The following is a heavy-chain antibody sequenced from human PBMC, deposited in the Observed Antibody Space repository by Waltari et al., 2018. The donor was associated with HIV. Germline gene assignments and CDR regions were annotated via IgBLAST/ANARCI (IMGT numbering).Heavy chain of an antibody. CDR2: INHSGST. CDR1: GGSFSGYY. V-gene: IGHV4-34*01. D-gene: IGHD4-17*01. J-gene: IGHJ4*02. CDR3: ARAPPVYGDSYFDY. Sequence: QVQLQQSGAGLLKPAETLSITCPVHGGSFSGYYWSCIRQPPGKGLAWSGEINHSGSTNYNPSPKSRVTISVDTSKNQFSLKLSSVTAADTAIYYCARAPPVYGDSYFDYWGQGTLVTVSS.